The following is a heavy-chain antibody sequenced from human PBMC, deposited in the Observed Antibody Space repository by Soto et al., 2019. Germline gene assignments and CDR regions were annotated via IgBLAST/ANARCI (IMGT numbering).Heavy chain of an antibody. Sequence: GGSLRLSCAASGFTFSSYAMSWVRQAPGKGLEWVSAISGSGGSTYYADSVKGRFTISRDNSKNTLYLQMNSLRAEDTAVYYCVRGYCSSTSCYSAFDIWGQGTMVTVSS. CDR1: GFTFSSYA. V-gene: IGHV3-23*01. CDR3: VRGYCSSTSCYSAFDI. D-gene: IGHD2-2*01. CDR2: ISGSGGST. J-gene: IGHJ3*02.